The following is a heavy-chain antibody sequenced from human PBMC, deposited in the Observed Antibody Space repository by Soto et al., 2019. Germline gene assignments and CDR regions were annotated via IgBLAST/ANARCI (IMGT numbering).Heavy chain of an antibody. CDR2: MLYSGLT. Sequence: SETLSLTCSVSGYSVSTSDYYWTWIRQPPGKGLEWIGSMLYSGLTYYNPSLKSRVTLSVDTSKNQFSVRLNSVTASDTAVYYCAPLSVSLSGPYGIHVWGQGTTVTVSS. V-gene: IGHV4-39*01. CDR1: GYSVSTSDYY. CDR3: APLSVSLSGPYGIHV. D-gene: IGHD2-15*01. J-gene: IGHJ6*02.